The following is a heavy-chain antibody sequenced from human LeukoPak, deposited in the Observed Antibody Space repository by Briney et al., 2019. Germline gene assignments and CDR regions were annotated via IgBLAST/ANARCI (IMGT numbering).Heavy chain of an antibody. V-gene: IGHV3-11*04. CDR2: ISSGGSPI. CDR3: ARDYDSSGYDSRLDS. CDR1: GFTFNDYY. D-gene: IGHD3-22*01. Sequence: GGSLRLSCAASGFTFNDYYMSWIRQAPGKGLEWVSYISSGGSPIYYADSVKGRFTISRDNAKNSLFLQMSSLRAEDTAVYYCARDYDSSGYDSRLDSWGQGTLVTVSS. J-gene: IGHJ4*02.